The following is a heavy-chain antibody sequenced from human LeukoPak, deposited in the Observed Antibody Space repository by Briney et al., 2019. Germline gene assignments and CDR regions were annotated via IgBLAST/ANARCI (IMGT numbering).Heavy chain of an antibody. CDR3: ARVLAFQVLLGDAFDI. V-gene: IGHV3-48*03. CDR2: ISSGGSTI. Sequence: PGRSLRLSCAASGFTFSGYEMNWVRQAPGKGLEWVSYISSGGSTIHYADSVKGRFTISRDNAKNSLYLQMNSLRAEDTAVYYCARVLAFQVLLGDAFDIWGQGTMVTVSS. D-gene: IGHD3-3*02. CDR1: GFTFSGYE. J-gene: IGHJ3*02.